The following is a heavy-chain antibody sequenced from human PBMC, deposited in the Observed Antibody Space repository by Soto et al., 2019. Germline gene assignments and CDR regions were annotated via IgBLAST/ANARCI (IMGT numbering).Heavy chain of an antibody. CDR2: IYYRGNA. CDR1: DDSINSDKYY. V-gene: IGHV4-39*01. D-gene: IGHD3-9*01. J-gene: IGHJ4*02. Sequence: SETLSLTCSVSDDSINSDKYYWGWIRQPPGKGLEWIGSIYYRGNAYYNPSLQTRVTISLDKSKSQFSLKLNSVTAADSAVYFCARLEGLATISCYFDFWGPGALVTVSS. CDR3: ARLEGLATISCYFDF.